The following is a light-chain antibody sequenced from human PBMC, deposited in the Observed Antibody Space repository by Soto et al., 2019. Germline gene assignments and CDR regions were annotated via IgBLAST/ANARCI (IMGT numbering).Light chain of an antibody. V-gene: IGLV1-51*02. Sequence: QSVLTQPPSVSAAPGQKVTISCSGSCSNIGNNYVSWYQQLPGTAPKLLIYENNKRPSGIPDRFSGSKSGTSATLGITGLQTGDEADYYCGTWDSSLSAGVFGGGTKLTVL. CDR3: GTWDSSLSAGV. CDR1: CSNIGNNY. CDR2: ENN. J-gene: IGLJ2*01.